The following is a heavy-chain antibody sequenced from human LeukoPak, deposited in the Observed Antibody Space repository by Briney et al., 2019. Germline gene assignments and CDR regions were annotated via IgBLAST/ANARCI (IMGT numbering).Heavy chain of an antibody. Sequence: GGSLRLSCVASGFTFSNYAMSWVRQAPGKGLECVSGISGGGGSTYYADSVKGRFTISRDNSKNTLYLQMNSLRAEDTAVYYCAKAYGSYYFDYWGQGTLVTVSS. J-gene: IGHJ4*02. V-gene: IGHV3-23*01. CDR2: ISGGGGST. CDR1: GFTFSNYA. CDR3: AKAYGSYYFDY. D-gene: IGHD1-26*01.